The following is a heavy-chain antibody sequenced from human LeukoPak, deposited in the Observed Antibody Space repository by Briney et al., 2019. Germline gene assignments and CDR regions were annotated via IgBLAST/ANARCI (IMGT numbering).Heavy chain of an antibody. CDR2: INPNSGST. CDR1: GYIFTGYH. D-gene: IGHD3-3*01. J-gene: IGHJ4*02. V-gene: IGHV1-2*02. Sequence: EASVKVSCKASGYIFTGYHMHWVRQARGQGLDWMGWINPNSGSTNYAQKLQGRVTMTRDTSISTAYMELSRLRSDDTAVYYCARAYSDFWSGYNPFDYWGQGTLVTVSS. CDR3: ARAYSDFWSGYNPFDY.